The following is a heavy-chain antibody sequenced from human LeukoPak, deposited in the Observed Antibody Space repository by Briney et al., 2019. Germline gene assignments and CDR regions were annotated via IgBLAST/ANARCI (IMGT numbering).Heavy chain of an antibody. V-gene: IGHV3-21*01. Sequence: GGSLRLSCAASGFTFSSYSMNWVRQAPGKGLEWVSSISSSSSYIYYADSVKGRFTISRDNAKNSLYLQMNSLRAEDTAVYYCARGVPGGGGFDYWGQGTLVTVSS. CDR2: ISSSSSYI. CDR1: GFTFSSYS. D-gene: IGHD3-16*01. J-gene: IGHJ4*02. CDR3: ARGVPGGGGFDY.